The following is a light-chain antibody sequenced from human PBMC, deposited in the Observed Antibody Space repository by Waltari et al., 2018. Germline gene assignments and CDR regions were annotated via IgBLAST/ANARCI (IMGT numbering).Light chain of an antibody. J-gene: IGKJ1*01. CDR1: QTIERY. V-gene: IGKV1-39*01. CDR2: AAS. Sequence: DIQMTQFPSSLSASVGARVPITCRASQTIERYLNWYHQKPGKAPKLLIYAASTLQSGVPSRFSGSGSGTDFTLTIIGLQPEDFATYFCQQSYRSPWTFGQGTRVDIK. CDR3: QQSYRSPWT.